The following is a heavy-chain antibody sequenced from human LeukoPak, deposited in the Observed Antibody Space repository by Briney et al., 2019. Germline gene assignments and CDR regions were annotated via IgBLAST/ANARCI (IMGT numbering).Heavy chain of an antibody. V-gene: IGHV4-4*02. CDR3: ARLGNYYDSSGYFSDGYFDY. D-gene: IGHD3-22*01. CDR2: IYHSRST. Sequence: SGTLSLTCAVSGGSISSSNWWSWVRQPPGQGLEWIGEIYHSRSTNYNPSLKSRVTISVDKSKNQFSLKLSSVTAADTAVYYCARLGNYYDSSGYFSDGYFDYWGQGTLVTVSS. J-gene: IGHJ4*02. CDR1: GGSISSSNW.